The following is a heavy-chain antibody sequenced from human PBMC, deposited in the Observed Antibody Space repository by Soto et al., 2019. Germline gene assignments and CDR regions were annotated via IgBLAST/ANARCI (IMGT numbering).Heavy chain of an antibody. CDR3: ARGHYDILTGSLVP. CDR2: INHSGST. D-gene: IGHD3-9*01. CDR1: DGSFSGYY. Sequence: SETLSLTCAVYDGSFSGYYWSWIRQPPGKGLEWIGEINHSGSTNYNPSLKSRVTISVDTSKNQFSLKLSSVTAADTAVYYCARGHYDILTGSLVPWGQGTLVTVSS. V-gene: IGHV4-34*01. J-gene: IGHJ5*02.